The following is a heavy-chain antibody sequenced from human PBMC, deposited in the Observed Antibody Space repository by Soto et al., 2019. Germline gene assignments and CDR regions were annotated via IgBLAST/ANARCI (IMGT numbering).Heavy chain of an antibody. CDR2: IYYSGST. J-gene: IGHJ5*02. V-gene: IGHV4-59*01. CDR3: ARDLADCSGGSCYTNWFDP. CDR1: GGSISSYY. D-gene: IGHD2-15*01. Sequence: QVQLQESGPGLVKPSETLSLTCTVSGGSISSYYWSWIRQPPGKGLEWIGYIYYSGSTNYNPSLXRRVTRSVDTXXNXYXXKLSSVTAADTAVYYCARDLADCSGGSCYTNWFDPWGQGTLVTVSS.